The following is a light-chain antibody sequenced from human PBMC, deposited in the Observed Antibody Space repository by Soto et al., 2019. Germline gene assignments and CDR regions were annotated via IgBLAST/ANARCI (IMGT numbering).Light chain of an antibody. J-gene: IGKJ1*01. CDR3: QQSRA. CDR1: QSISNW. Sequence: DIQMTQSPSTLSASVGDRVTITCRASQSISNWLAWYQQKPGKAPKLLIYDASSLESGVPSRFSGSGSGTDFTLTISSLQPEDFATYYCQQSRAFGQGTKVDIK. V-gene: IGKV1-5*01. CDR2: DAS.